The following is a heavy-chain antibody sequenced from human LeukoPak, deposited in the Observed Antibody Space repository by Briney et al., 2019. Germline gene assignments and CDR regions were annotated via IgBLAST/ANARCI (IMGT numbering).Heavy chain of an antibody. J-gene: IGHJ4*02. CDR1: GFTFSSYA. D-gene: IGHD1-26*01. CDR3: ARGSAVVGATRPFDY. CDR2: IIPILGIA. Sequence: GGSLRLSCAASGFTFSSYAISWVRQAPGQGLEWMGRIIPILGIANYAQKFQGRVTITADKSTSTAYMELSSLRSEDTAVYYCARGSAVVGATRPFDYWGQGTLVTVSS. V-gene: IGHV1-69*04.